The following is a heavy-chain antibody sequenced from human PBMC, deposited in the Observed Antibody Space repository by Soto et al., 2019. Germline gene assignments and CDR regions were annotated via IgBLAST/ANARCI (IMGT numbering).Heavy chain of an antibody. V-gene: IGHV1-18*01. D-gene: IGHD3-3*01. CDR1: GYTFTSYG. J-gene: IGHJ6*02. CDR3: ARDDFGVALFYYHGMDV. CDR2: ISVHSGKT. Sequence: VQLVQSGDEVKRPGASVKVSCKTSGYTFTSYGVTWVRQAPGQGLEWMAWISVHSGKTKFAESLRGRVTLTTDTSTSTAYMDLRSLSSDDTAVYSCARDDFGVALFYYHGMDVWGQGTTVIVSS.